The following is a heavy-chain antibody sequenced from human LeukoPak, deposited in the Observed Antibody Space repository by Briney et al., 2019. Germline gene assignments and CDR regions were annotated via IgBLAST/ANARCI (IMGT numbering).Heavy chain of an antibody. V-gene: IGHV3-23*01. D-gene: IGHD3-10*02. J-gene: IGHJ6*04. Sequence: GGSLRLSCAASGFTFSSYGMTWVRQAPGKGLEWVSGISGSGGSTYYADSVKGRFTISRDNAKNSLYLQMNSLRAEDTAVYYCAELGITMIGGVWGKGTTVTISS. CDR1: GFTFSSYG. CDR2: ISGSGGST. CDR3: AELGITMIGGV.